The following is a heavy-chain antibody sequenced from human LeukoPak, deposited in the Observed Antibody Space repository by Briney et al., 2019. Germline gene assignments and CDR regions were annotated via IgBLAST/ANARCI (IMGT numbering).Heavy chain of an antibody. CDR2: IYYSGST. J-gene: IGHJ6*03. CDR1: GFSVSSNY. CDR3: ARARPYYDFWSGYLSYYYYMDV. D-gene: IGHD3-3*01. V-gene: IGHV4-39*07. Sequence: PGGSLRLSCTASGFSVSSNYMTWIRQPPGKGLEWIGSIYYSGSTYYNPSLKSRVTISVDTSKNQFSLKLSSVTAADTAVYYCARARPYYDFWSGYLSYYYYMDVWGKGTTVTVSS.